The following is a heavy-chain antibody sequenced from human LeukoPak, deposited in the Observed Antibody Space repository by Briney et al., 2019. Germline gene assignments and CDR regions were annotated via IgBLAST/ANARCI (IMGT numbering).Heavy chain of an antibody. CDR2: IYPGDSDT. D-gene: IGHD6-13*01. CDR3: ARLVEYSSSWYVNYYYGMDV. CDR1: GYSFTSYW. Sequence: GESLKISCTGSGYSFTSYWIGWVRQMPGKGLEWMGIIYPGDSDTRYSPSFQGQVTISADKSISTAYLQWSSLKASDTAMYYCARLVEYSSSWYVNYYYGMDVWGQGTTVTVSS. V-gene: IGHV5-51*01. J-gene: IGHJ6*02.